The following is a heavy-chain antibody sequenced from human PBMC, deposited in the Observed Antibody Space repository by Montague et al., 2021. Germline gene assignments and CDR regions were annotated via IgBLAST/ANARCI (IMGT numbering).Heavy chain of an antibody. CDR1: GFTFSRFA. CDR2: IHRRGSPT. J-gene: IGHJ4*02. CDR3: AKDRGDSSGWPIFDY. D-gene: IGHD6-19*01. V-gene: IGHV3-23*03. Sequence: SLRLSCAASGFTFSRFAMSWVRQAPGKGLEWVSIIHRRGSPTYYGDSVKGRFTISRDDSKNMLYLQLNSLRAEDTAVYDCAKDRGDSSGWPIFDYWGQGTLVTVSS.